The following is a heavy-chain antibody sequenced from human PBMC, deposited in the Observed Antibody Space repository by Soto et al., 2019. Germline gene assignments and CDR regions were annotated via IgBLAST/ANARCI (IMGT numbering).Heavy chain of an antibody. CDR1: GGSISSYS. CDR2: ILHSGST. V-gene: IGHV4-30-2*01. J-gene: IGHJ4*02. D-gene: IGHD5-12*01. CDR3: ASLISRDGYTSFDD. Sequence: TLSLPFADSGGSISSYSWTWIRQPPGKGLEWVGYILHSGSTYYNPSLKSRVIISVDRSKNQFFLKLMSVTAAETAIYYCASLISRDGYTSFDDWGQGALVTVSS.